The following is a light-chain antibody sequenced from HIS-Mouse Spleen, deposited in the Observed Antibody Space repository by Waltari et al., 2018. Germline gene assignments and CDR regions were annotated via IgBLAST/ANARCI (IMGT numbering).Light chain of an antibody. CDR3: CSYAGSYTLV. V-gene: IGLV2-11*01. CDR2: DVS. J-gene: IGLJ3*02. Sequence: QSALTQPRPVSGSPGQSVTISCTGPSSDVGGYNYVSWYQTHPGKAPKLMIYDVSKRPAGVPDRFSGSKSGNTASLTISGLQAEDEADYYCCSYAGSYTLVFGGGTKLTVL. CDR1: SSDVGGYNY.